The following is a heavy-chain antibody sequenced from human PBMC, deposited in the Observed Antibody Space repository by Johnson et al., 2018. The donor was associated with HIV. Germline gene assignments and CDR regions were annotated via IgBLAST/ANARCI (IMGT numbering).Heavy chain of an antibody. Sequence: VQLVESGGGLVQPGGSLRLSCGVSGFTFSDYYMSWIRQAPGKGLEWVSYISSSGSTIYYADSVKGRFTISRDNAKNSLYLRMNSLRAEDTAVYYCATYSSSWYKGGYALDIWGQGTMVTVSS. D-gene: IGHD6-13*01. V-gene: IGHV3-11*04. CDR2: ISSSGSTI. CDR1: GFTFSDYY. J-gene: IGHJ3*02. CDR3: ATYSSSWYKGGYALDI.